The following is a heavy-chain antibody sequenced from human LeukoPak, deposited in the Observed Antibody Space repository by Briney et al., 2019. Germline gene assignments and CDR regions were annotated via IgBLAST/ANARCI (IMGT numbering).Heavy chain of an antibody. CDR2: INTYNGGA. D-gene: IGHD6-13*01. Sequence: ASVKVSCKASGYKFTTFAISWVRQAPGQGVEWMGGINTYNGGAKYAQNFQGRVTMTTDTSTTTAYMELRRLTPDDTAMYYCARLQELRHRDPDSWGQGTLVTVSS. V-gene: IGHV1-18*01. CDR1: GYKFTTFA. J-gene: IGHJ4*02. CDR3: ARLQELRHRDPDS.